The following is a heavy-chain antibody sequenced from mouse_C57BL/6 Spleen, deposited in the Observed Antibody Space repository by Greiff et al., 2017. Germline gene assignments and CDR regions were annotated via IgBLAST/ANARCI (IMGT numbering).Heavy chain of an antibody. CDR1: GYSITSGYD. Sequence: EVQGVESGPGMVKPSQSLSLTCTVTGYSITSGYDWHWIRHFPGNKLEWMGYISYSGSTNYNPSLKSRISITHDTSKNHFFLKLNSVTTEDTATYYCARGGLNAMDYWGQGTSVTVSS. V-gene: IGHV3-1*01. CDR3: ARGGLNAMDY. J-gene: IGHJ4*01. CDR2: ISYSGST. D-gene: IGHD1-3*01.